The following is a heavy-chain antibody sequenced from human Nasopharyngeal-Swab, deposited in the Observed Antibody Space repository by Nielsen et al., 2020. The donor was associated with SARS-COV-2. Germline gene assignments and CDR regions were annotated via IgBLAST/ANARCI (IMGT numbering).Heavy chain of an antibody. D-gene: IGHD3-22*01. V-gene: IGHV3-11*06. J-gene: IGHJ6*03. CDR3: ARAYYDSEVSGYYYYYMDV. CDR1: RFSFTDYS. Sequence: GESLKISCAASRFSFTDYSMSWIRQAPGKGLEWVSYISSSSSYTNYADSVKGRFTISRDNAKNSLYLQMNSLRAEDTAVYYCARAYYDSEVSGYYYYYMDVWGKGTTVTVSS. CDR2: ISSSSSYT.